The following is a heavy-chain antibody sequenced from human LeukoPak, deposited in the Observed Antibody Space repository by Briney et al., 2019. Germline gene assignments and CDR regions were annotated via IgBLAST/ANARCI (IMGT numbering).Heavy chain of an antibody. CDR1: GGSFSGYY. CDR2: INHSGST. V-gene: IGHV4-34*01. Sequence: PSETLSLTCAVYGGSFSGYYWNWIRQPPGKGLEWIGEINHSGSTSYNPSLKSRVTISVDTSKNQFSLKLSSVTAADTAVYYCARAVTLQLFDYWGQGTLVTVSS. J-gene: IGHJ4*02. D-gene: IGHD1-1*01. CDR3: ARAVTLQLFDY.